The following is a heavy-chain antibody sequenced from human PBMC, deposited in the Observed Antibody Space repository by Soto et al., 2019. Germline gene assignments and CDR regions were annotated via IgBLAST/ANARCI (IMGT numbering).Heavy chain of an antibody. CDR3: ARPHSANGFNWFDP. D-gene: IGHD2-2*03. CDR2: IIPILGIA. V-gene: IGHV1-69*02. Sequence: QVQLVQSGAEVKKPGSSVKVSCKASGGTFSSYTISWVRQAPGQGLEWMGRIIPILGIANYAQKFQGRVTITADKAPITANMELSSLRSEDTAVYYCARPHSANGFNWFDPWGQGTLVTVSS. CDR1: GGTFSSYT. J-gene: IGHJ5*02.